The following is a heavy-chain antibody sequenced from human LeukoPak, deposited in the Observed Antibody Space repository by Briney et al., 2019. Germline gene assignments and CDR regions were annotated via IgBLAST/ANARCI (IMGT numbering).Heavy chain of an antibody. CDR3: ARPGESSGYMWFY. V-gene: IGHV4-38-2*02. J-gene: IGHJ4*02. Sequence: SETLSLTCTVSGDSITTPYYWGWIRQSPGEGLEWIGSIFHSGNTYYSPSLKSRVTISIETSKNQFSLRLNSVTAADTAVYYCARPGESSGYMWFYWGQGTLVTVSS. D-gene: IGHD3-22*01. CDR2: IFHSGNT. CDR1: GDSITTPYY.